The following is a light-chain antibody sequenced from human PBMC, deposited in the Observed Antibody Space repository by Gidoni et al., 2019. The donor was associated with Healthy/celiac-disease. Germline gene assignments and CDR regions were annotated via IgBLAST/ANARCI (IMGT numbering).Light chain of an antibody. V-gene: IGKV1-39*01. CDR3: QQSYSTSIT. Sequence: DIQMTQSPSSLSASVGDRVTITCRASQSITSYLNWYQQKPGKAPKLLIYAASSLQSGVPSRVSGSGSGTDFTLTISSLQPEDFETYYCQQSYSTSITFGQGTRLEIK. CDR2: AAS. CDR1: QSITSY. J-gene: IGKJ5*01.